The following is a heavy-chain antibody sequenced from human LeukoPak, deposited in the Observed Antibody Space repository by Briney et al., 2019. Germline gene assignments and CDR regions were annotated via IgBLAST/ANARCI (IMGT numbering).Heavy chain of an antibody. CDR2: IYYSGST. CDR1: GGSISSTY. D-gene: IGHD1-1*01. Sequence: PSETLSLTCTVSGGSISSTYWNWVRQPPGKGLEWIGYIYYSGSTKYNPSLKSRVTISVDTSKNQFSLKLSSVTAADTAVYYCARGEKSTSERWFDPWGQGTLVTVSS. J-gene: IGHJ5*02. V-gene: IGHV4-59*01. CDR3: ARGEKSTSERWFDP.